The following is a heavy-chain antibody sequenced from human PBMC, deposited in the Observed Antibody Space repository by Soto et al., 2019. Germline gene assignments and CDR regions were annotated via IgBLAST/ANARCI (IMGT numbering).Heavy chain of an antibody. CDR3: ARLGRITMIVVVIWAFDI. D-gene: IGHD3-22*01. Sequence: SETLSLTCTVSGGSISSSSYYWGWIRQPPGKGLEWIGSIYYSGSTYYNPSLKSRVTISVDTSKNQFSLKLSSVTAADTAVYYCARLGRITMIVVVIWAFDIWGQGTMVTVSS. J-gene: IGHJ3*02. V-gene: IGHV4-39*01. CDR1: GGSISSSSYY. CDR2: IYYSGST.